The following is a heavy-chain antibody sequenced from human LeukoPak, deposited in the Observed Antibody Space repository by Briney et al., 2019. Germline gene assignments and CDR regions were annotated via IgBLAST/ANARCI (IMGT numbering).Heavy chain of an antibody. CDR1: ESAVRGNC. CDR2: IYYSGST. CDR3: ARTHLYYSDIWENWFDP. V-gene: IGHV4-59*08. J-gene: IGHJ5*02. D-gene: IGHD3-9*01. Sequence: NPAATLVIPRKSSESAVRGNCGSWIRQPPRKKMKWIGYIYYSGSTNYNPSLKSRVTISVDTSKNQFSLKLSSVTAADTAVYYCARTHLYYSDIWENWFDPWGQGTLVTVSS.